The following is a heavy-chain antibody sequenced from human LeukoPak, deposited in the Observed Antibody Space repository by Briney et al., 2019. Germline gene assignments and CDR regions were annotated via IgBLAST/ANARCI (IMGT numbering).Heavy chain of an antibody. Sequence: SETLSLTCTVSGGSISSGSYYWSWIRQPAGKGLEWIGRIYTSGSTNYNPSLKSRVTISVDTSKNQFSLKLSSVTAADTAVYYCASLPEGIYYYYYMDVWGKGTTVTVSS. D-gene: IGHD1-14*01. CDR1: GGSISSGSYY. CDR3: ASLPEGIYYYYYMDV. J-gene: IGHJ6*03. V-gene: IGHV4-61*02. CDR2: IYTSGST.